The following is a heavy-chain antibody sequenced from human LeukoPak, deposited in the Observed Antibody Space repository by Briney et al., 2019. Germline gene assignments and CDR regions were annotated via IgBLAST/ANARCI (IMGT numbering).Heavy chain of an antibody. J-gene: IGHJ4*02. CDR1: GFPFSIYW. D-gene: IGHD2-2*02. Sequence: GGSLRLSCAPSGFPFSIYWVHWARHVPGKGPVWVSHINTAGRSTSYADSVKGPFTISRDNPKNTLYLEMNSLRAEDTAVYCCARSYTGFDCWGQGTLVTVSS. V-gene: IGHV3-74*01. CDR3: ARSYTGFDC. CDR2: INTAGRST.